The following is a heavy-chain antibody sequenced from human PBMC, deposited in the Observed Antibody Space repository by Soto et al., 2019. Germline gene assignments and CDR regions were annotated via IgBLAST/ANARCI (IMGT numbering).Heavy chain of an antibody. CDR1: GGTFSSYA. Sequence: QVQLVQSGAEVKKPGSSVKVSCKASGGTFSSYAISWVRQAPGQGLEWMGGIIPIFGTANYAQKFQGRVTITADESTSTAYMELSSLRSEATAVYYCAREKASYGSGTGSLDPWGQGTLVTVSS. CDR2: IIPIFGTA. CDR3: AREKASYGSGTGSLDP. J-gene: IGHJ5*02. D-gene: IGHD3-10*01. V-gene: IGHV1-69*01.